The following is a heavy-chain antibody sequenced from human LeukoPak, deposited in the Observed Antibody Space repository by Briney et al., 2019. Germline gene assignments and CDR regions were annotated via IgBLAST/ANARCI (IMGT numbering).Heavy chain of an antibody. Sequence: GGSLRLSCAASGFTFSSYWMNWVRQAPEKGLEWVANIKQDGSEMYYVDSVKGRFTISRDNAKNSLYLQMSNLRVGDTAVYYCARDPGRGSCFDYWGQGTLVTVSS. D-gene: IGHD2-15*01. V-gene: IGHV3-7*01. CDR2: IKQDGSEM. CDR1: GFTFSSYW. J-gene: IGHJ4*02. CDR3: ARDPGRGSCFDY.